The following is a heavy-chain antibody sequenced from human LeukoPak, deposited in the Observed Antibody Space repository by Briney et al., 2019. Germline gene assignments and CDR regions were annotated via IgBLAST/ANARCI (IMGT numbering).Heavy chain of an antibody. J-gene: IGHJ4*02. V-gene: IGHV3-23*01. CDR1: AFTFSSYA. D-gene: IGHD3-10*01. CDR3: AKNPRYGSGSYSDG. Sequence: PGGSLRLSGAASAFTFSSYAMSWVRQAPGKGLEWVSAISGSGGSTYYADSVKGRFTISRDNSKNTLYLQMNSLRAEDTAVYYCAKNPRYGSGSYSDGWGQGTLVTVSS. CDR2: ISGSGGST.